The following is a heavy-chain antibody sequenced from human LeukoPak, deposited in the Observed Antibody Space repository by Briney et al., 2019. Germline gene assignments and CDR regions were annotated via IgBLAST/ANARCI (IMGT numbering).Heavy chain of an antibody. Sequence: PGGSLRLSCAASGFTVSSNYMSWVRQAPGKGLEWVANIKQDGSDKYYVDSVKGRFTISRDNAKNSLYLQMNSLRAEDTAVYYCARARRSGGITLIRGVKDRGWFDAWGQGTLVTVSS. CDR1: GFTVSSNY. CDR3: ARARRSGGITLIRGVKDRGWFDA. J-gene: IGHJ5*02. V-gene: IGHV3-7*01. D-gene: IGHD3-10*01. CDR2: IKQDGSDK.